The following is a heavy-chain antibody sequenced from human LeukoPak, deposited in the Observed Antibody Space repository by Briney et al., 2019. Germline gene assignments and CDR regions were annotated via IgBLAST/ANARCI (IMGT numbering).Heavy chain of an antibody. V-gene: IGHV3-30*02. Sequence: GGSLRLSCAASGFTFSAYGMRWVRQAPGKGLEWVSFIHFDARNRYYADSVKGRFTISRDDSTNTLFLLMNSLRTDDTATYYCARLKYSHDSSGHTADYWGQGTLVTVSS. CDR1: GFTFSAYG. CDR2: IHFDARNR. D-gene: IGHD3-22*01. J-gene: IGHJ4*02. CDR3: ARLKYSHDSSGHTADY.